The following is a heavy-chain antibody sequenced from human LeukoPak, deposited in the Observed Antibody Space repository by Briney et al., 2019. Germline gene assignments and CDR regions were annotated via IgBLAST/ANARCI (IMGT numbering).Heavy chain of an antibody. J-gene: IGHJ4*02. V-gene: IGHV3-23*01. Sequence: GGSLRLSCAASGFTFTRYAMSWVRQAPGKGLEWVSTISGSGGNTYYADSVKGRLTISRDNSKNTLYLQMNSLRAEDTAVYHCAKEQFFGHIFDYWGQGTLVTVSS. CDR2: ISGSGGNT. CDR3: AKEQFFGHIFDY. D-gene: IGHD3-3*01. CDR1: GFTFTRYA.